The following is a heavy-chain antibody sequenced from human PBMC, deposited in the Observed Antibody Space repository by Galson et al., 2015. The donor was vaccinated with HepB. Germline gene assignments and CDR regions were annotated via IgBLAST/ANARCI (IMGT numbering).Heavy chain of an antibody. V-gene: IGHV1-18*04. Sequence: SVKVSCKASGCTFTSYGISWVRQAPGQGLEWMGWISAYNGNTNYAQKLQGRVTMTTDTSTSTAYMELRSLRSDDTAVYYCARGGSGFVVVPAAIDYWGQGTLVTVSS. D-gene: IGHD2-2*01. CDR1: GCTFTSYG. CDR3: ARGGSGFVVVPAAIDY. J-gene: IGHJ4*02. CDR2: ISAYNGNT.